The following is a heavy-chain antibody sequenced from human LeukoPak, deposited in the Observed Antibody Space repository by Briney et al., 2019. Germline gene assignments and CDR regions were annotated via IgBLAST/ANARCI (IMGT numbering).Heavy chain of an antibody. D-gene: IGHD3-9*01. J-gene: IGHJ6*02. CDR3: AAALDILTGYYGSGMDV. Sequence: SVKVSCKASGFTFTSSAMQWVRQARGQRLEWIGWIVVGSGNTNYAQKFQERVTITRDTSTSTAYMELSSLRSEDTAVYYCAAALDILTGYYGSGMDVWGQGTTVTVSS. CDR1: GFTFTSSA. V-gene: IGHV1-58*02. CDR2: IVVGSGNT.